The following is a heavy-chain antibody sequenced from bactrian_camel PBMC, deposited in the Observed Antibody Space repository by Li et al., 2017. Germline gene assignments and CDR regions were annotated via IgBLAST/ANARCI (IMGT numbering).Heavy chain of an antibody. Sequence: HVQLVESGGGSVQAGGSLRLSCTASGWTFDDSDMGWYRQAPGNECELVSRVSEDGSTYYADSVKGRFTISQDNAKNTLYLQMNMLKPEDTAMYYCAAGVRPYCYTRASYTYWGQGTQVTVS. V-gene: IGHV3S63*01. CDR1: GWTFDDSD. D-gene: IGHD2*01. CDR3: AAGVRPYCYTRASYTY. CDR2: VSEDGST. J-gene: IGHJ4*01.